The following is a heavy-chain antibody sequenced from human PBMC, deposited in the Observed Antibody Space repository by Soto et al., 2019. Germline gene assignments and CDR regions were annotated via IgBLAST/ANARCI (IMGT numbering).Heavy chain of an antibody. CDR3: ASLRQWPAYYFDY. CDR1: GGSISSYY. Sequence: QVQLQESGPGLVKPSETLSLTCTVSGGSISSYYWSWIRQPPGKGLEWIGYISYSGSTNYNPSLKSRVTISVDTSKNQFSLNLSSVTAADTAVYFCASLRQWPAYYFDYWGQGTLVTVSS. D-gene: IGHD6-19*01. V-gene: IGHV4-59*01. CDR2: ISYSGST. J-gene: IGHJ4*02.